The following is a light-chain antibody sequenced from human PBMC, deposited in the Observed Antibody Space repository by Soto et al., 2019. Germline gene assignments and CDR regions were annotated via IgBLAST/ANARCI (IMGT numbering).Light chain of an antibody. CDR2: EVS. Sequence: QSALTQPASVSGSPGQSITISCTGTSSDVGNYNLVSWYQQHPGKVPKFIIYEVSKRPSGISNRFSGSKSGNTASLTISGLQAEDEADYYCCSFAISSTYVFGSGTKLTVL. J-gene: IGLJ1*01. V-gene: IGLV2-23*02. CDR1: SSDVGNYNL. CDR3: CSFAISSTYV.